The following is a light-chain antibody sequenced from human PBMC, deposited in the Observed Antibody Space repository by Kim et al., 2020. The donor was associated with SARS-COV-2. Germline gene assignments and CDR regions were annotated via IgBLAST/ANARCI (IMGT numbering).Light chain of an antibody. Sequence: SSELTQDPAVSVALGQTVRITCQGASLRSYYASWYQQKPGQAPVLVMYGENHRPSGIPDRFSGSTSGNTASLTIAGAQAEDEADYYCNSRDSSGYNYVFGTGTKVTVL. V-gene: IGLV3-19*01. CDR2: GEN. J-gene: IGLJ1*01. CDR1: SLRSYY. CDR3: NSRDSSGYNYV.